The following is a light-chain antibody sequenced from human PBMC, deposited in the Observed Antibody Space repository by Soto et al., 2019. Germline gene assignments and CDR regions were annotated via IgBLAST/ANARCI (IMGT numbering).Light chain of an antibody. CDR3: QSYGSSLSGVV. V-gene: IGLV1-40*01. Sequence: QNVVTQPPSVSGAPGQRVTISCTGSSSNIGAGYDVHWYQQLPGTAPKLLIYGNSNRPSGVPDLFSGSKSGTSASLAITGLQAEDEADYYCQSYGSSLSGVVFGGGTKLTVL. CDR1: SSNIGAGYD. J-gene: IGLJ2*01. CDR2: GNS.